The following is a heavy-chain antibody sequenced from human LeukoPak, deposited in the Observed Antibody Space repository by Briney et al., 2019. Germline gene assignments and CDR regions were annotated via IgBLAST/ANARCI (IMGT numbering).Heavy chain of an antibody. Sequence: GRSLRLSCAASGFTFSSYSMNWVRQAPGKGLEWVSSISSSSSYIYYADSVKGRFTISRDNAKNSLYLQMNSLRAEDTAVYYCAREDTAMVSDYGMDVWGQGTTVTVSS. J-gene: IGHJ6*02. V-gene: IGHV3-21*01. CDR3: AREDTAMVSDYGMDV. CDR2: ISSSSSYI. D-gene: IGHD5-18*01. CDR1: GFTFSSYS.